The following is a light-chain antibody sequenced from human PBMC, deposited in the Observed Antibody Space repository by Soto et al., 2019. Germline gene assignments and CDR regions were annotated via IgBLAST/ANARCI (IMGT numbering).Light chain of an antibody. J-gene: IGLJ3*02. CDR1: SSNIGSNY. Sequence: VLTQPPSASGTPGQRVIISCSGRSSNIGSNYVYWFQHLPGTAPKLLIYANDQRPSGVPDRFSGSKSGTSASLAISGLRSEDEADYYCAAWDDSLGGSWVFGGGTQLTVL. V-gene: IGLV1-47*02. CDR3: AAWDDSLGGSWV. CDR2: AND.